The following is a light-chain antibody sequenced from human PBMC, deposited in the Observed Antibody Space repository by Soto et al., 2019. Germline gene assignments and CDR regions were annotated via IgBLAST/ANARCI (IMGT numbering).Light chain of an antibody. CDR2: GSS. Sequence: EIVLTQSPGTLSLSPGEIATLSCRASLTVCTNYVVWYQQKPGQAPRLLIYGSSNRAGGIPDSFSGRASGTHFTRPISRLEHDAFEMYYSQNLGGSPWPFGQGTKVEVK. V-gene: IGKV3-20*01. CDR3: QNLGGSPWP. J-gene: IGKJ1*01. CDR1: LTVCTNY.